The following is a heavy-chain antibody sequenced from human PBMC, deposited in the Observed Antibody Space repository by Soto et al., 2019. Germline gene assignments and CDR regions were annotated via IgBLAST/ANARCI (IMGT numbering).Heavy chain of an antibody. CDR3: ARDMVRGMDV. Sequence: EVQLVESGGGLVQPGGSLRLSCAASGFTVSSNYMRWVRQAPGKWLEWVAVIYSGGSTYYADSVKGRFTISRDNSKHTLYLHMNRLRDEDTAVSYCARDMVRGMDVWGQVTTVTVSS. V-gene: IGHV3-66*01. J-gene: IGHJ6*02. CDR2: IYSGGST. CDR1: GFTVSSNY. D-gene: IGHD3-10*01.